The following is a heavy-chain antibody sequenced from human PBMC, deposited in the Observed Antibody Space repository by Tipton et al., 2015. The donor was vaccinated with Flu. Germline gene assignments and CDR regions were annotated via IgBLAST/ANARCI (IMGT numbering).Heavy chain of an antibody. CDR1: GYSISSGYY. CDR2: IYHRGNT. J-gene: IGHJ4*02. V-gene: IGHV4-38-2*02. Sequence: TLSLTCTVSGYSISSGYYWGWVRQPPGKGLEWIGTIYHRGNTYYNPSLKSRLTISVDTSRNQFSLRLSSVTAADTAVYYCQRSPGYYFDFWGQGTLVTVSS. CDR3: QRSPGYYFDF.